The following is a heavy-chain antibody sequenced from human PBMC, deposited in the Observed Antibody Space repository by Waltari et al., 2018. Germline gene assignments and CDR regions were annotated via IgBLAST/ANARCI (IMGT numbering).Heavy chain of an antibody. V-gene: IGHV3-48*03. CDR3: ARDYYDSSGYYGIDY. CDR2: ISSSGSTI. CDR1: GFTFSSYE. Sequence: EVQLVESGGGLVQPGGSLRLSCAASGFTFSSYEINWVRQAPGKGLEWVSYISSSGSTIYYADSVKGRFTISRDNAKNSLYLQMNSLRAEDTAVYYCARDYYDSSGYYGIDYWGQGTLVTVSS. D-gene: IGHD3-22*01. J-gene: IGHJ4*02.